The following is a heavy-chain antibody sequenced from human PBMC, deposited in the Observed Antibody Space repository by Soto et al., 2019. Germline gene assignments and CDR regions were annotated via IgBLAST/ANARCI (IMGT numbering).Heavy chain of an antibody. J-gene: IGHJ3*02. V-gene: IGHV3-49*03. CDR1: GFTFADYA. CDR2: IRSNASGGTV. CDR3: TSDVLGVRAFDI. Sequence: EVQLVESGGDLVQPGRSLRLSCTTSGFTFADYAVSWLRQAPGKGLEWVSFIRSNASGGTVEYAASVKGRFTMSRDDSKSIAYLQMNSLKTEDTAVYYCTSDVLGVRAFDIWGQGTMVTVSS. D-gene: IGHD3-16*01.